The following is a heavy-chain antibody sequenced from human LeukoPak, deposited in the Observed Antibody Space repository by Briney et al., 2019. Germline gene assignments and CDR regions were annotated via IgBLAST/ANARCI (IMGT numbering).Heavy chain of an antibody. CDR1: GFTFSDYY. J-gene: IGHJ4*02. CDR2: ISSSGSTI. Sequence: GGSLRLSCAASGFTFSDYYMSWIRQAPGKGLEWVSYISSSGSTIYYADSVKGRFTISRDNAKNSLYLQMNSLRAEDTAVYYCASLPKWLRSRSYWGQGTLVTVSS. CDR3: ASLPKWLRSRSY. V-gene: IGHV3-11*01. D-gene: IGHD5-12*01.